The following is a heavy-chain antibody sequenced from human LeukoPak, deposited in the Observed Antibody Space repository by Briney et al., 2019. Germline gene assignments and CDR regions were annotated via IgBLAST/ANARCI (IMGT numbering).Heavy chain of an antibody. J-gene: IGHJ3*02. CDR3: ARQYSSSWYGDAFDI. V-gene: IGHV4-39*01. D-gene: IGHD6-13*01. CDR1: GGSISSSSYY. Sequence: SETLSLTXTVSGGSISSSSYYWGWIRQPPGKGLEWIGSIYHSGSTYYNPSLKSRVTISVDTSKNQFSLKLSSVTAADTAVYYCARQYSSSWYGDAFDIWGQGTMVTVSS. CDR2: IYHSGST.